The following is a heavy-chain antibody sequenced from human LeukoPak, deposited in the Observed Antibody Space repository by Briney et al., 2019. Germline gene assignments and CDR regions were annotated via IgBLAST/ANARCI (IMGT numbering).Heavy chain of an antibody. CDR1: GGSISTYY. CDR2: IYYIWST. CDR3: ARPRSSGSYAAFDI. V-gene: IGHV4-59*08. D-gene: IGHD1-26*01. J-gene: IGHJ3*02. Sequence: SETLSLTCTVSGGSISTYYWGWVRQPPGKGLEWIGYIYYIWSTNYNPSLKSRVSISVDTSKNQFSLKLTSVTAADTAMYYCARPRSSGSYAAFDIWGQGTMVTVSS.